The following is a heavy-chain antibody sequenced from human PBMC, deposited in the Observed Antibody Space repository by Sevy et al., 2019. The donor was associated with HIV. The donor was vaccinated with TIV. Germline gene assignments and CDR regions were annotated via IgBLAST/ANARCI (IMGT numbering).Heavy chain of an antibody. J-gene: IGHJ6*02. CDR2: MNPNNGNT. V-gene: IGHV1-8*01. Sequence: ASVKVSCKAAGYSFTNFDINWVRQATGQGLEWMGWMNPNNGNTHYAQKFQGRVTMTRSSSANTAYMGLGSLTSEDTAIDYCARARLDYEFWSGSYFSRAPWGYKYYAMDVWGQGTTVTVSS. CDR3: ARARLDYEFWSGSYFSRAPWGYKYYAMDV. CDR1: GYSFTNFD. D-gene: IGHD3-3*01.